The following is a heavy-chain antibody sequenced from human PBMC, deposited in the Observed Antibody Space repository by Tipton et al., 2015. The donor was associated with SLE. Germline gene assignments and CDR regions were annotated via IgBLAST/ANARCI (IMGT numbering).Heavy chain of an antibody. Sequence: GLVKPSETLSLTCSVSGGSVSSERHYWGWIRQPAGKGLEWIGRVYGTGSTNYNPSLESRVSLSLDRSKSQFSLILNSMTAADTAVYYCARGYSYAYSYFDYWGQGTLVTVSS. CDR1: GGSVSSERHY. V-gene: IGHV4-61*10. J-gene: IGHJ4*02. D-gene: IGHD3-16*01. CDR2: VYGTGST. CDR3: ARGYSYAYSYFDY.